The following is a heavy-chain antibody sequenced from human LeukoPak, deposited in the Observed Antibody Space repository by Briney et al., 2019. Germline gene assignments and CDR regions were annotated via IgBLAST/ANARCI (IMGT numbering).Heavy chain of an antibody. D-gene: IGHD4-17*01. V-gene: IGHV3-48*03. Sequence: QPGGSLRLSCAASGFTFSDYEMNWVRQAPGKGLEWLSFISTGGRTVKYADSVKGRFTISRDNARSSLFLQMSNLRVEDTAVYFCARGATVTYYFDHWGQGILVAVSS. CDR2: ISTGGRTV. CDR1: GFTFSDYE. CDR3: ARGATVTYYFDH. J-gene: IGHJ4*02.